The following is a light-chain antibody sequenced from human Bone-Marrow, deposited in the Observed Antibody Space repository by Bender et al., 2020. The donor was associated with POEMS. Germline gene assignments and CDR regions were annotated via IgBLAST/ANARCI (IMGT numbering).Light chain of an antibody. J-gene: IGLJ3*02. Sequence: QSALTQPASVSGSPGQSITISCTGTSDDIGAYNYVSWYQQHPDKAPKLIIYDVNDRPSGVSRRFSGSKSGNTASLTISGIQADDEAHYYCSSYASTSTLVFGGGTKLTVL. V-gene: IGLV2-14*03. CDR2: DVN. CDR3: SSYASTSTLV. CDR1: SDDIGAYNY.